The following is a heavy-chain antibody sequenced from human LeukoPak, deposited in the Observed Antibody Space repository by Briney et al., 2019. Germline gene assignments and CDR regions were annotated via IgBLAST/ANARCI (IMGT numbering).Heavy chain of an antibody. V-gene: IGHV1-18*04. Sequence: AAVKVCCKASGYTFTSYGISWVRQAPGQGLEWMGWISAYNGNTNYAQKLQGRVTMTTDTSTSTAYMELRSLRSDDTAVYYCAREGRYYYGSGSYAGAFDIWGQGTMVTVSS. J-gene: IGHJ3*02. CDR3: AREGRYYYGSGSYAGAFDI. CDR1: GYTFTSYG. D-gene: IGHD3-10*01. CDR2: ISAYNGNT.